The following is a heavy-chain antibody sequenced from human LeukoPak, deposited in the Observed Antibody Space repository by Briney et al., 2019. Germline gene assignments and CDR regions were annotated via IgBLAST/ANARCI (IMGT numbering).Heavy chain of an antibody. Sequence: QAGGSLRLSCAASGFTFRSYGMSWVRQAPGKGLEWVSGMSGSGVNTDYADSVKGRFTISRDNSKNTLYLQMNSLRAEDTAVYYCAKDYGDYVGYFDSWGQGTLVTVSS. CDR3: AKDYGDYVGYFDS. D-gene: IGHD4-17*01. V-gene: IGHV3-23*01. CDR2: MSGSGVNT. J-gene: IGHJ4*02. CDR1: GFTFRSYG.